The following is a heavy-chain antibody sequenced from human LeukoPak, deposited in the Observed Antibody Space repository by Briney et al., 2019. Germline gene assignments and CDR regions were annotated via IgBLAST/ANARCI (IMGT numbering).Heavy chain of an antibody. CDR2: IYYSGST. D-gene: IGHD6-13*01. Sequence: SETLSLTCTVSGGSISSYYWSWIRLPPGKGLEWIGYIYYSGSTNYNPSLKSRVTISVDTSKNQFSLKLSSVTAADTAVYYCARASSWYNFDYWGQGTLVTVSS. CDR3: ARASSWYNFDY. J-gene: IGHJ4*02. CDR1: GGSISSYY. V-gene: IGHV4-59*01.